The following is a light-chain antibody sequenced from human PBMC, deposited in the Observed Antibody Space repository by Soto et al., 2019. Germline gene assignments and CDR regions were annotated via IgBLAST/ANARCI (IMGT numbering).Light chain of an antibody. J-gene: IGKJ4*01. Sequence: DIQMTQSPSSLSASVGDRVTITCRASQTISRSLHWYQHKPGTAPRVLIYDAYTLSSGVPSRFSGSGSGTDFTLTISSLQPEDFATYYCQQSSNTPLTFGGGTKVDIK. V-gene: IGKV1-39*01. CDR2: DAY. CDR3: QQSSNTPLT. CDR1: QTISRS.